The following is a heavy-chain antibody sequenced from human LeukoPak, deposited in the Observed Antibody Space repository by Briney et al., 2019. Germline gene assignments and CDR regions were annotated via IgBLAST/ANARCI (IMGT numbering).Heavy chain of an antibody. CDR3: AREDILTGYCFDY. CDR1: GFTFRSYG. V-gene: IGHV3-30*19. J-gene: IGHJ4*02. CDR2: ISYDGSSK. D-gene: IGHD3-9*01. Sequence: GGSLRLSCVASGFTFRSYGMHWVRQAPGKGLEWVAVISYDGSSKYYADSVKGRFTISRDNSKNTLYLQMNSLRAEDTAVYYCAREDILTGYCFDYWGQGTLVTVSS.